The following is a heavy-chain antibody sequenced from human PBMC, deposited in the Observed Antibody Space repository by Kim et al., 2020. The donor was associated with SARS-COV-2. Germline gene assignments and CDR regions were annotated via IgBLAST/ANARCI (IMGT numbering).Heavy chain of an antibody. D-gene: IGHD2-15*01. CDR1: GGSINSYY. CDR3: AGFCGGGSCSDH. V-gene: IGHV4-59*13. Sequence: SETLSLTCAVSGGSINSYYCTWIRQPPGKGLEWIGIVHSRGTTNYNPSLKSRVTIAVDTSKNQVSLNVTSVTAADTAVYYCAGFCGGGSCSDHWGQGTLVTVSS. J-gene: IGHJ4*02. CDR2: VHSRGTT.